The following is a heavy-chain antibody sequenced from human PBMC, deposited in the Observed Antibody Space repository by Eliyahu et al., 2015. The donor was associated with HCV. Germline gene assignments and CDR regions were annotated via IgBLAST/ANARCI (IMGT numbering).Heavy chain of an antibody. V-gene: IGHV3-21*01. CDR1: GFTFSSYS. D-gene: IGHD3-22*01. CDR3: ARGIDYYDSSGYYYGYYYYGMDV. CDR2: ISSSSSYI. Sequence: EVQLVESGGGLVKPGGSLRLSCAASGFTFSSYSMNWVRQAPGKGLEWASSISSSSSYIYYADSVKGRFTISRDNAKNSLYLQMNSLRAEDTAVYYCARGIDYYDSSGYYYGYYYYGMDVWGQGTTVTVSS. J-gene: IGHJ6*02.